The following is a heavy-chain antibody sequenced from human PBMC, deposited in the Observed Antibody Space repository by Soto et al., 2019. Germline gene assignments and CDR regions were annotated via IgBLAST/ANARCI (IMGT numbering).Heavy chain of an antibody. CDR3: AHIMITYGGVIGLDAFDT. D-gene: IGHD3-16*02. Sequence: GSGPTLVNPTQTLTLTCTFSGFSLNTRGVGVGWIRQPPGKALEWLAVIYWDDDRRYSPSLNSRLTITEDTSRNQVVLTMTNMDPVDTATYYCAHIMITYGGVIGLDAFDTWGQGTMVTVSS. J-gene: IGHJ3*02. CDR1: GFSLNTRGVG. CDR2: IYWDDDR. V-gene: IGHV2-5*02.